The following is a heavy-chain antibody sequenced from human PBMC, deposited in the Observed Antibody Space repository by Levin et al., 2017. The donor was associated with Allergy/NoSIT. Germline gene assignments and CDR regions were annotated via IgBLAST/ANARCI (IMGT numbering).Heavy chain of an antibody. V-gene: IGHV3-23*01. D-gene: IGHD6-19*01. CDR1: GFTFSSYA. J-gene: IGHJ6*02. Sequence: LSLTCAASGFTFSSYAMSWARQAPGKGLEWVSAISGSGGSTYYADSVKGRFTISRDNSKNTLYLQMNSLRAEDTAVYYCAKDLYSSGPGYYGMDVWGQGTTVTVSS. CDR2: ISGSGGST. CDR3: AKDLYSSGPGYYGMDV.